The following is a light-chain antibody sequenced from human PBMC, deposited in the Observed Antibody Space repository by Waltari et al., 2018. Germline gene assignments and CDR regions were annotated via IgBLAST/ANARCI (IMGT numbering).Light chain of an antibody. J-gene: IGKJ4*01. V-gene: IGKV1-5*03. Sequence: DIQMTQSPSTLSASVGDRVTSTCRASQSISSWLAWYQQKPGKAPKLLIYKASSLESGVPSRFSGSESGTEFTLTISSLQPDDFATYYCQQYNTFPLTFGGGTKVEI. CDR2: KAS. CDR3: QQYNTFPLT. CDR1: QSISSW.